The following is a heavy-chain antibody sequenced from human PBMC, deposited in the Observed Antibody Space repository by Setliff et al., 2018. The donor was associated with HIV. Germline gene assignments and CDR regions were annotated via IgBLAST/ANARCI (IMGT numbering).Heavy chain of an antibody. J-gene: IGHJ6*03. CDR1: GASISSYY. D-gene: IGHD1-20*01. V-gene: IGHV4-4*07. CDR2: IYTSGNM. Sequence: SETLSLTCTVSGASISSYYWNWFRQPAGKGLESLGRIYTSGNMMYNPSLKSRVTMSADTSRNQLSLKLSSVTAADTAVYYCARGIGTRYNYYMDVWGIGTTVTVSS. CDR3: ARGIGTRYNYYMDV.